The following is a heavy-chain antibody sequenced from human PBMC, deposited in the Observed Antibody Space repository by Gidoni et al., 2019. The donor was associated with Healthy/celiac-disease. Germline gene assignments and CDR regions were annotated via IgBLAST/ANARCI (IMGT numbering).Heavy chain of an antibody. V-gene: IGHV3-23*04. CDR3: AKANRPPLWFGELNAFDY. Sequence: EVQLVESGGGLVQPGGSLRLSCAASGFTFSRHAMSWVRQAPGKGLEWVSAISGSGGSTYYADSVKGRFTISRDNSKNTLYLQMNSLRAEDTAVYYCAKANRPPLWFGELNAFDYWGQGTLVTVSS. CDR1: GFTFSRHA. D-gene: IGHD3-10*01. CDR2: ISGSGGST. J-gene: IGHJ4*02.